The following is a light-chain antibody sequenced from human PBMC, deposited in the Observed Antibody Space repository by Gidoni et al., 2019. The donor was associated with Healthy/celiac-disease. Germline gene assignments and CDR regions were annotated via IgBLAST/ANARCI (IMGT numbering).Light chain of an antibody. CDR1: QSVSSN. J-gene: IGKJ4*01. Sequence: IMMPQSPATLSVSPGERATLSCRASQSVSSNLAWYQQKPGQAPRLLIYGASTSATGIPARFSGSGSGTEFTLTISSLQSEDFAVYYCQQYNNWPLTFGGGTKVEIK. CDR2: GAS. CDR3: QQYNNWPLT. V-gene: IGKV3-15*01.